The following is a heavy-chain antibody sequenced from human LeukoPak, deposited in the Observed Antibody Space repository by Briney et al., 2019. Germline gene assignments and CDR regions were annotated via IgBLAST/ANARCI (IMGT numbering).Heavy chain of an antibody. D-gene: IGHD3-16*01. J-gene: IGHJ6*02. V-gene: IGHV4-34*01. Sequence: PSETLSLTCAVYGGSFSGYYWSWIRQPPGKGLEWIGEINHSGSTNYNPSLKSRVTISVDTSKNQFSLKLSSVTAADTAVYYCAGGPGGGTNPDYYYGMDVWGQGTMVSVSS. CDR1: GGSFSGYY. CDR2: INHSGST. CDR3: AGGPGGGTNPDYYYGMDV.